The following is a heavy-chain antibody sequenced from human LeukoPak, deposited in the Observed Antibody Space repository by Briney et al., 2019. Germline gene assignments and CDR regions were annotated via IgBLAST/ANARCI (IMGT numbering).Heavy chain of an antibody. J-gene: IGHJ5*02. D-gene: IGHD2/OR15-2a*01. Sequence: SETLSLTCTVSGHSLSSSIYYWGWIRQPPGKVLECIGRVFQNGKTYYCPSLRSRVTISVDTSNNNFSVRLSSVSAADTAVYYCAKDCVRQVGSCNWIGPWGQGILVTVSS. CDR1: GHSLSSSIYY. CDR2: VFQNGKT. V-gene: IGHV4-39*02. CDR3: AKDCVRQVGSCNWIGP.